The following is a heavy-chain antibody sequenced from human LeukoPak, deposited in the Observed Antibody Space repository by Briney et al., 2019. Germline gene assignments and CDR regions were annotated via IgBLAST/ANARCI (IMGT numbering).Heavy chain of an antibody. CDR2: IYSGVPT. D-gene: IGHD1-1*01. Sequence: PSETLSLTCTTSGLSINRFYWSWVRQPPGKGLEWIGNIYSGVPTYFNPSLKSRVTISVDTSKNQFSLNLTSVTAADTAMYYCVQTTGWPGFDYWGQGILVTVSS. CDR3: VQTTGWPGFDY. V-gene: IGHV4-4*09. CDR1: GLSINRFY. J-gene: IGHJ4*02.